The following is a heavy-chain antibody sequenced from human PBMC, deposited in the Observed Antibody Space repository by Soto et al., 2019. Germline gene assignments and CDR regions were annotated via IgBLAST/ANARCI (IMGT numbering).Heavy chain of an antibody. V-gene: IGHV4-39*01. J-gene: IGHJ6*02. CDR1: GGSISSSSYY. D-gene: IGHD4-17*01. CDR3: ASHSTVVTDYYGMDV. CDR2: IYYSGST. Sequence: QLQLQESGPGLVKPSETLSLTCTVSGGSISSSSYYWGWIRQPPGKGLEWVGSIYYSGSTYYNPSLKRRATTSVDTSRTQCSLKLGSVTAADTAVYYCASHSTVVTDYYGMDVWGQGTTVTVSS.